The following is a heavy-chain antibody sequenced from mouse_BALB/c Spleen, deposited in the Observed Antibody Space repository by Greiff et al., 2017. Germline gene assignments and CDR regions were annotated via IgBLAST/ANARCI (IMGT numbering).Heavy chain of an antibody. CDR1: GFNIKDYY. CDR3: VYDCYDGGLAY. D-gene: IGHD2-3*01. V-gene: IGHV14-4*02. Sequence: EVQLQQSGAELVRSGASVKLSCTASGFNIKDYYMHWVKQRPEQGLEWIGWIDPENGDTEYAPKFQGKATMTADTSSNTAYMQRSSLTSEDTADCSSVYDCYDGGLAYWGQGTLVTVSA. CDR2: IDPENGDT. J-gene: IGHJ3*01.